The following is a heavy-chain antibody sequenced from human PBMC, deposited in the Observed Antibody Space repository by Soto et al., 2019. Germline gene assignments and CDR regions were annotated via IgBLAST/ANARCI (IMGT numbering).Heavy chain of an antibody. CDR3: ARTSGHRAAYFDY. D-gene: IGHD6-13*01. V-gene: IGHV3-53*01. CDR2: IYSGGST. CDR1: GFTVSSNY. Sequence: GGSLRLSCAASGFTVSSNYMSWVRQAPGKGLEWVSVIYSGGSTYYADSVKGRFTISRDNSKNTLYLQMNSLRAEDTAVYYCARTSGHRAAYFDYWGQGTLVTVSS. J-gene: IGHJ4*02.